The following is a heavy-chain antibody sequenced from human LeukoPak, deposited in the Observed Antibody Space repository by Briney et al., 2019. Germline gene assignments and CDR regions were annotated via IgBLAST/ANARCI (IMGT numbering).Heavy chain of an antibody. V-gene: IGHV1-46*01. D-gene: IGHD5-18*01. CDR2: INPSGGST. J-gene: IGHJ4*02. CDR1: GYTFTSYY. Sequence: GASVKVSCMASGYTFTSYYMHWVRQAPGQGLEWMGIINPSGGSTSYAQKFQGRVTMTRDTSTSTVYMELSSLRSEDTAVYYCARDSMDTAMAKSCYFDYRGQGTLVTVSS. CDR3: ARDSMDTAMAKSCYFDY.